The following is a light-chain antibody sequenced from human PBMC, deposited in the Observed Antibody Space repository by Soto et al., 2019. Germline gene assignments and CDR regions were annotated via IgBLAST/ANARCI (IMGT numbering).Light chain of an antibody. Sequence: EIVLTQSPGTLSLSPGERATLSCRASQSVTSSYLAWWQQKPGQAPRLLIYGASSRATGIPDRFSGSGSGTDFTLTISSLQSEDSAVYYCQQYNDWPPLTFGGGTKVEIK. CDR1: QSVTSSY. V-gene: IGKV3-20*01. J-gene: IGKJ4*01. CDR2: GAS. CDR3: QQYNDWPPLT.